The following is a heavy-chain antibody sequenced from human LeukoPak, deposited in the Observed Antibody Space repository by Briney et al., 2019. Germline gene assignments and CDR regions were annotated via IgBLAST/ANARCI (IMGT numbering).Heavy chain of an antibody. J-gene: IGHJ4*02. Sequence: GGSLRLSCAASRFTFSSHNMHWVRQAPGKGLEWVSYISDSSTTIYYADSVKGRFTISRDNAKNSLYLQMNSLRVEDTAVYYCARDPRTVRIWGQGTLVTVSS. D-gene: IGHD1-1*01. V-gene: IGHV3-48*04. CDR1: RFTFSSHN. CDR2: ISDSSTTI. CDR3: ARDPRTVRI.